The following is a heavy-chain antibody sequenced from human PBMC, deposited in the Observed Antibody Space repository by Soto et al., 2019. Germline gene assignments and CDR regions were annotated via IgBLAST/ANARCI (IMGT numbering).Heavy chain of an antibody. CDR2: IYPGDSDT. J-gene: IGHJ6*02. V-gene: IGHV5-51*01. D-gene: IGHD3-22*01. Sequence: GESLKISCKGSGYSFTSYWIGWVRQMPGKGLEWMGIIYPGDSDTRYSPSLQGQVTISADKSISTAYLQWSSLKASDTAMYYCAREYYYDSSGYYSRTPGGMDVWGQGTTVTVSS. CDR1: GYSFTSYW. CDR3: AREYYYDSSGYYSRTPGGMDV.